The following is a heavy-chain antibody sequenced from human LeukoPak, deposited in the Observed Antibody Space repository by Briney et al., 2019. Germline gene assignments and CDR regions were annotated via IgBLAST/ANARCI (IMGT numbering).Heavy chain of an antibody. CDR1: GCDLSAYA. D-gene: IGHD3-10*01. J-gene: IGHJ3*02. CDR2: IRIGGGGT. V-gene: IGHV3-23*01. Sequence: PGGSLRLSCAASGCDLSAYAMSWVRQAPAKGLEWVSSIRIGGGGTYYADSVKGRFTISRDNSKNTLYLQMNSLRAEDTAVYYGAKDLNSGSGSPDAFDIWGQGTMVTVSS. CDR3: AKDLNSGSGSPDAFDI.